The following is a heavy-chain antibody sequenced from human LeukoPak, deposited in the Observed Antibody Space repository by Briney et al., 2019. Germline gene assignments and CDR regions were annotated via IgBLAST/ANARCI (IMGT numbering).Heavy chain of an antibody. V-gene: IGHV3-48*03. D-gene: IGHD2-15*01. CDR2: ISSSGTTI. Sequence: GGSLRLSCAASGFTFSSYEMNWVRQAPGKGLEWVSYISSSGTTIYYADSVQGRFTVSRDNAKNSLYLQMNSLRAEDTAVYYCARVGVVVAATGILWFDPWGQGTLVTVSS. CDR1: GFTFSSYE. J-gene: IGHJ5*02. CDR3: ARVGVVVAATGILWFDP.